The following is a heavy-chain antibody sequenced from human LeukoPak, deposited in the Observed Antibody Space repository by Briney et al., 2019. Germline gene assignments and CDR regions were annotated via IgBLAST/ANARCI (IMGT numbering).Heavy chain of an antibody. V-gene: IGHV3-30*02. CDR1: GFTLSCYG. D-gene: IGHD4-17*01. CDR3: AKNYGDRGLLDY. CDR2: IRYDGSNK. Sequence: PGGSLRLSCAASGFTLSCYGMHWVRQAPGKGLEWVAFIRYDGSNKYYADSVKGRFTISRDNSKNTLYLQMNSLRAEDTAVYYCAKNYGDRGLLDYWGQGTLVTVSS. J-gene: IGHJ4*02.